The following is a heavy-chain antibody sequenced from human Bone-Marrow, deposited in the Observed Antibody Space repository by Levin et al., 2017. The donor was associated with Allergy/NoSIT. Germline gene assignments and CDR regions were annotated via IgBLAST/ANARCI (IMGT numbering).Heavy chain of an antibody. V-gene: IGHV4-30-2*01. Sequence: PSETLSLTCAVSGDSISSGGYSWSWIRQTPGKGLEWIGFIYYSGNTYYNPSLKSRVTTSVDRSKNQFSLKVRSVTAADTAGYYCARGRQRGYSDYDFGAYYFYMDVWGKGTTVTVSS. CDR1: GDSISSGGYS. J-gene: IGHJ6*03. CDR3: ARGRQRGYSDYDFGAYYFYMDV. D-gene: IGHD5-12*01. CDR2: IYYSGNT.